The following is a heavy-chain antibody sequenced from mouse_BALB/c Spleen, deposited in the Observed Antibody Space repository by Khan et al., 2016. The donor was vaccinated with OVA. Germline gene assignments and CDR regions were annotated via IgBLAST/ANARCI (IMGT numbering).Heavy chain of an antibody. CDR3: ASELGRYYAMDY. Sequence: VQLKASGPGLVKPSQSLSLTCTVTGYSITSDYAWNWIRQFPGNKLEWMGYISYSGSTTYNPSLKSRISITRDTSKNQFFLQLNSVTTEDTATYYCASELGRYYAMDYWGQGTSVTVSS. V-gene: IGHV3-2*02. CDR2: ISYSGST. CDR1: GYSITSDYA. J-gene: IGHJ4*01. D-gene: IGHD4-1*01.